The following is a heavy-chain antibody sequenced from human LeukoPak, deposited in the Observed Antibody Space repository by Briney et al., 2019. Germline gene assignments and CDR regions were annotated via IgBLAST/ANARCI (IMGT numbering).Heavy chain of an antibody. Sequence: GGSLRLSCAASGFTFSSYWMHWVRQAPGKGLEWVSYISSTGSPIYYADSVKGRFTISRDNAKNSVYLQMNSLRAEDTAVYYCARAQRGHYYYYGTDVWGQGTTVTVSS. D-gene: IGHD3-10*01. V-gene: IGHV3-48*04. CDR2: ISSTGSPI. CDR3: ARAQRGHYYYYGTDV. J-gene: IGHJ6*02. CDR1: GFTFSSYW.